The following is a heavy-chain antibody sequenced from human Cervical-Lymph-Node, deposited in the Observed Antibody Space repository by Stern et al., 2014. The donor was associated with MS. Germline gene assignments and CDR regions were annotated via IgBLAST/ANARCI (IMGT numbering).Heavy chain of an antibody. CDR2: IVPVFDKA. Sequence: VQLVESGAEVKKPGSSVKVSCKASGDTFSRNAISWVRQAPGQGLEWMGAIVPVFDKANYAQQFQGRLAITADESTSTAYMELRSLRSQDTAVYYCAQERHGGNFAYWGQGTLVTVSS. V-gene: IGHV1-69*01. J-gene: IGHJ4*02. CDR1: GDTFSRNA. D-gene: IGHD4-23*01. CDR3: AQERHGGNFAY.